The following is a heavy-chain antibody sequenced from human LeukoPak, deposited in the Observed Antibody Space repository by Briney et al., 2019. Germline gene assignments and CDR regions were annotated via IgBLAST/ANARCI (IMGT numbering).Heavy chain of an antibody. D-gene: IGHD3-10*01. J-gene: IGHJ4*02. CDR1: GLTASVHH. Sequence: GGSLRLSCAASGLTASVHHMTWVRQAPGKGLECVSVIFGGGDTHYADSVKGRFTISRDSSKNKVYLQMKSLRVDDTAVYYCAGAGGNSHLGQGTPVTVSS. CDR3: AGAGGNSH. CDR2: IFGGGDT. V-gene: IGHV3-66*01.